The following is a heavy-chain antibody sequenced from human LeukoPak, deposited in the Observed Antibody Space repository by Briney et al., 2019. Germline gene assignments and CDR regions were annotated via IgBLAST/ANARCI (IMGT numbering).Heavy chain of an antibody. J-gene: IGHJ4*02. CDR2: VNPSGDST. D-gene: IGHD3/OR15-3a*01. Sequence: ASVKVSCKASGYPFIRYYIHWVRQAPGQGLEWMGIVNPSGDSTNYAQKFQGRVTMTRDTSTSTVYMELSSLRSEDTAVYYCARWTTTYLDYWGQGTLVTVFS. CDR3: ARWTTTYLDY. V-gene: IGHV1-46*01. CDR1: GYPFIRYY.